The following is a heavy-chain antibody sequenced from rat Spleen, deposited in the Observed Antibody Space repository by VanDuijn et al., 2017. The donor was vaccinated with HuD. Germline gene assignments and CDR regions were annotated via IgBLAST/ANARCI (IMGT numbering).Heavy chain of an antibody. V-gene: IGHV2S12*01. CDR1: GFSLTSDG. J-gene: IGHJ2*01. D-gene: IGHD1-12*01. CDR3: VRANRESYAHFDY. Sequence: QVQLKESGPGLVQPSQTLSLTCTVSGFSLTSDGVSWVRQPPGKGLEWSAAVSSGGNTYYDSTLKSRLIISRDTSKSQVFLRMNSHQTEDTATYYCVRANRESYAHFDYWGQGVMVTVSS. CDR2: VSSGGNT.